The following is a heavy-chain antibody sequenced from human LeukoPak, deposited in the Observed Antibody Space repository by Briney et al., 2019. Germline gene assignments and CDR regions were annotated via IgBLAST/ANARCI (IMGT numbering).Heavy chain of an antibody. Sequence: GGSLRLSCAASGFTFSNYWMSWVRQTPGKGLEWVANIKEDGSDRYYVDSLKGRFTISRDNAKNSLYLQMNSLRAEDTAVYYCAKDRTRQAYWGQGTLVTVSS. CDR1: GFTFSNYW. D-gene: IGHD3-3*01. CDR2: IKEDGSDR. J-gene: IGHJ4*02. CDR3: AKDRTRQAY. V-gene: IGHV3-7*03.